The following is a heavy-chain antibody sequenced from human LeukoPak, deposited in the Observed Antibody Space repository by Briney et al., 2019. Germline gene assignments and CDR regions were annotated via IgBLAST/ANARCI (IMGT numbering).Heavy chain of an antibody. CDR3: ARSRNDFWSGENDAFDI. CDR1: GYTFTSYG. D-gene: IGHD3-3*01. V-gene: IGHV1-18*01. Sequence: GASVKVSCKASGYTFTSYGISWVRQAPGQGLEWMGWISAYNGDTNYAQKLQGRVTMTTDTSTSTAYMELRSLRSDDTAVYYCARSRNDFWSGENDAFDIWGQGTMVTVSS. CDR2: ISAYNGDT. J-gene: IGHJ3*02.